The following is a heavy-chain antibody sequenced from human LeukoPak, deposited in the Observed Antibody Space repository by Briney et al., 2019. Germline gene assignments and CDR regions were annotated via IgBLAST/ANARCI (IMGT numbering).Heavy chain of an antibody. D-gene: IGHD6-13*01. Sequence: GGSLRLSCVVSGFTFSSYWMHWVRQAPGKGLVWVSRINSDGSTTTYADSVKGRFTISRDNAKNTLYLQMNSLRAEDTAVYYCRSIAAAGTGYWGQGILVTVSS. CDR1: GFTFSSYW. CDR3: RSIAAAGTGY. J-gene: IGHJ4*02. CDR2: INSDGSTT. V-gene: IGHV3-74*01.